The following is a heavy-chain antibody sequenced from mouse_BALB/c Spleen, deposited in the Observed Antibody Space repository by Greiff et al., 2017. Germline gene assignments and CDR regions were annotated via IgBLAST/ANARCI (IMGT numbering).Heavy chain of an antibody. Sequence: EVHLVEPGPELVKLGASVKIPCKAFGYTSTDYNMHWVKQSHGKSLEWIGYIYPYNGGTGYNQKFKSKATLTVDNSSTTAYMELRSLTSEDSAVYNCAREGTTGPSYFDYWGQGTTLTVSS. J-gene: IGHJ2*01. CDR3: AREGTTGPSYFDY. V-gene: IGHV1S29*02. CDR2: IYPYNGGT. D-gene: IGHD1-1*01. CDR1: GYTSTDYN.